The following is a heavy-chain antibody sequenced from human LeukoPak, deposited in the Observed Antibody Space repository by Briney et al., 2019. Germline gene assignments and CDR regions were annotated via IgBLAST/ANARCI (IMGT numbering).Heavy chain of an antibody. CDR3: ARSRSITIFGGTYFDY. Sequence: SETLSLPCAVYGGSFSGYYWSWIPQPPGKGLEWIGEINDSGSTNYNPSLKSRVTISVDTSKNQFSLKLSSVTAADTAVYYCARSRSITIFGGTYFDYWGQGTLVTVSS. CDR2: INDSGST. J-gene: IGHJ4*02. V-gene: IGHV4-34*01. D-gene: IGHD3-3*01. CDR1: GGSFSGYY.